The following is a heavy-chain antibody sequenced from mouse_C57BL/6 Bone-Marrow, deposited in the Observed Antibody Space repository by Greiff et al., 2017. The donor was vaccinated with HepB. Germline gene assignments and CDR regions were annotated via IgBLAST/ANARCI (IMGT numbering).Heavy chain of an antibody. D-gene: IGHD2-1*01. J-gene: IGHJ1*03. CDR1: GYTFTDYN. Sequence: VQLQQSGPELVKPGASVKIPCKASGYTFTDYNLDWVKQSHGKSLEWIGDINPNNGGTIYNQKFKGKATLTVDKSSSTAYMELRSLTSEDTAVYYCARGAIYYGKKGYWYFDVWGTGTTVTVSS. V-gene: IGHV1-18*01. CDR3: ARGAIYYGKKGYWYFDV. CDR2: INPNNGGT.